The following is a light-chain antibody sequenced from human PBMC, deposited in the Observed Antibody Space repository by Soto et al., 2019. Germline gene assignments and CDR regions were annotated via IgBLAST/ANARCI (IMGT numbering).Light chain of an antibody. CDR3: QKLVSSPWT. CDR2: SAS. V-gene: IGKV1-27*01. J-gene: IGKJ1*01. Sequence: DFQMTQSPSYLSASIGDRVTVSCRASQDISDHVAWYQQKLGKPPKLLIYSASTLYSGVPSRFSGSGSGTNFTLTIGSVKPEDFATYYCQKLVSSPWTFGQGTKVDI. CDR1: QDISDH.